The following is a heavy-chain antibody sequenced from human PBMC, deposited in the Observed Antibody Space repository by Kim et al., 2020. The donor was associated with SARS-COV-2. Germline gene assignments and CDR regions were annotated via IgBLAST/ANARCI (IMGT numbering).Heavy chain of an antibody. J-gene: IGHJ2*01. D-gene: IGHD6-13*01. CDR1: GGSISSSNW. V-gene: IGHV4-4*02. Sequence: SETLSLTCAVSGGSISSSNWWSWVRQPPGKGLEWIGEIYHSGSTNYNPSLKSRVTISVDKSKNQFSLKLSSVTAADTAVYYCAREGAQQLVGYYWYFDLWGRGTLITVSS. CDR2: IYHSGST. CDR3: AREGAQQLVGYYWYFDL.